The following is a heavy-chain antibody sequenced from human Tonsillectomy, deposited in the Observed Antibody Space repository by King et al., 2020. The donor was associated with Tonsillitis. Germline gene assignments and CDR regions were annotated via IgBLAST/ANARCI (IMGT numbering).Heavy chain of an antibody. CDR1: GFTFSSYG. CDR2: ISYDGSNK. J-gene: IGHJ4*02. CDR3: AKELRYSGYEAPLGY. Sequence: QLVQSGGGVVQPGRSLRLSCAASGFTFSSYGMHWVRQAPGKGLEWVAVISYDGSNKYYADSVKGRFTISRDNSKNTLYLQMNSLRAEDTAVYYCAKELRYSGYEAPLGYWGQGTLVTVSS. V-gene: IGHV3-30*18. D-gene: IGHD5-12*01.